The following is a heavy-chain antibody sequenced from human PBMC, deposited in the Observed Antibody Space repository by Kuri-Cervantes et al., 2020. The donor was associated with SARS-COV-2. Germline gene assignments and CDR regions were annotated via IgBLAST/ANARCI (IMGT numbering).Heavy chain of an antibody. CDR1: GFTFSSYG. J-gene: IGHJ3*02. CDR2: KRYDGSNK. D-gene: IGHD2-2*01. V-gene: IGHV3-30*02. Sequence: GESLKISFAASGFTFSSYGMHWVRPAPGKGLEGGAFKRYDGSNKYYADSVKCRFTIYRDNSKNTLYLQVNSQRAEDTAVYYCARDDRMPDAFDIWGQGTMVTVSS. CDR3: ARDDRMPDAFDI.